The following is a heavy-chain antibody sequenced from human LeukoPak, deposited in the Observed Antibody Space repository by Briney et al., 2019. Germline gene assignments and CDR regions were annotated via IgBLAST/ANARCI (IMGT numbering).Heavy chain of an antibody. CDR1: GFNVSNNY. CDR2: IYSGGST. V-gene: IGHV3-66*01. D-gene: IGHD5-18*01. J-gene: IGHJ6*02. CDR3: ARDKVGYTYGYVRAHYGMDV. Sequence: PGGSLRLTCVASGFNVSNNYMSWVRQAPGKGLEWVSVIYSGGSTNYADSVKGRFIISRDNSKSTLFLQMNSLRAEDTAVYYCARDKVGYTYGYVRAHYGMDVWGQGTTVIVSS.